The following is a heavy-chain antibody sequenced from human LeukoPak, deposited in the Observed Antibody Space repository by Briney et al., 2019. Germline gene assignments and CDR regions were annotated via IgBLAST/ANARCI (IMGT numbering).Heavy chain of an antibody. CDR3: ARGYCTNGVCYRPYYFDY. V-gene: IGHV3-21*01. CDR1: GFTFSSYS. Sequence: GGSLRLSCAASGFTFSSYSMNWVRQAPGKGLDWVSSISSSSSYIYYADSVKGRFTISRDNAKNSLYLQMNSLRAEDTAVYYCARGYCTNGVCYRPYYFDYWGQGTLVTVSS. J-gene: IGHJ4*02. CDR2: ISSSSSYI. D-gene: IGHD2-8*01.